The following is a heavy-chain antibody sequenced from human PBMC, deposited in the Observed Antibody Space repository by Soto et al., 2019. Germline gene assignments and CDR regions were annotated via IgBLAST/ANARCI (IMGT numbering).Heavy chain of an antibody. CDR2: IWYDGKKK. V-gene: IGHV3-33*01. J-gene: IGHJ4*02. Sequence: ESGGGMVQPGRSLRLSCAASGFIFSSYAMHWVRQAPGTGLEWVAVIWYDGKKKYYVDSVKGRFTISRDNSRNTVNLQMDSLRADDTAVYYCARARATGLYYFDYWGQGTLVTVSS. CDR3: ARARATGLYYFDY. CDR1: GFIFSSYA.